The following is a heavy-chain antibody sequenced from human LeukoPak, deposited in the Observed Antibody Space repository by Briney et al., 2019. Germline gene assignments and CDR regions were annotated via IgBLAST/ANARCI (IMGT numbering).Heavy chain of an antibody. D-gene: IGHD3-22*01. CDR3: ANDPHYDSSGYLPPLFDY. V-gene: IGHV3-23*01. J-gene: IGHJ4*02. Sequence: GGSLRLSCAASGFTFSIYVISWVRQAPGKGLEWVSAIRGSGGSTYYADSVKGRFTISRDNSKNTLYLQMNSLRAEDTAVYYCANDPHYDSSGYLPPLFDYWGQGTLVTVSS. CDR1: GFTFSIYV. CDR2: IRGSGGST.